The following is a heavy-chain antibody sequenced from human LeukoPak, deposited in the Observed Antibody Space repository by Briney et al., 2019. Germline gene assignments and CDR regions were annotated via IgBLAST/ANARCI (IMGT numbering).Heavy chain of an antibody. CDR2: INHSGST. CDR3: ARGPRYFDWLPDLGYFDY. CDR1: GGSFSGYY. J-gene: IGHJ4*02. Sequence: SETLSLTCGVYGGSFSGYYWSWIRQPPGKGLEWIGEINHSGSTNYNPSLKSRVTISVDTSKNQFSLKLSSVTAADTAVYYCARGPRYFDWLPDLGYFDYWGQGTLVTVSS. D-gene: IGHD3-9*01. V-gene: IGHV4-34*01.